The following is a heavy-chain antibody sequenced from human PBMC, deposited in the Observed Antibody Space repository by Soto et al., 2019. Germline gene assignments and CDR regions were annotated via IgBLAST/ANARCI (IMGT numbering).Heavy chain of an antibody. D-gene: IGHD6-13*01. Sequence: GGSLRLSCAASGFTFSSYAMSWVRQAPGKGLEWVSAVSGSGGSTYYADSVKGRFTVSRDNSKNTLSLQMNSLRAEDAAVYYCVKSIAAAGYYYYYGMDVWGQGTTVTVSS. J-gene: IGHJ6*02. CDR2: VSGSGGST. V-gene: IGHV3-23*01. CDR3: VKSIAAAGYYYYYGMDV. CDR1: GFTFSSYA.